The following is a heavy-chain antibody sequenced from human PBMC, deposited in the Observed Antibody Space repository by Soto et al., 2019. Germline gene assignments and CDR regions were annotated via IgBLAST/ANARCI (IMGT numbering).Heavy chain of an antibody. CDR1: GFTFSSYA. Sequence: GGSLRLSCAASGFTFSSYAMHWVRQAPGKGLEWVAVISYDGSNKYYADSVKGRFTISRDNSKNTLYLQMNSLRAEDTAVYYCARDYYDSSGTLRYYYYYYGMDVWGQGTTVTVSS. CDR2: ISYDGSNK. CDR3: ARDYYDSSGTLRYYYYYYGMDV. V-gene: IGHV3-30-3*01. D-gene: IGHD3-22*01. J-gene: IGHJ6*02.